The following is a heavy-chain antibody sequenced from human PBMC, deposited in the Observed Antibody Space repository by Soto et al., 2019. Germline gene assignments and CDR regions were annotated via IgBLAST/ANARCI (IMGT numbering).Heavy chain of an antibody. Sequence: EVQLVESGGGLVQPGGSLRLSCAASGFTFSSYWMHWVRQAPGKGLVWVSRINSDGSSTSYADSVKGRFTISRDNAKDTLYRQMSGLRAEDTAVYYCARVESAIPYYEYRDVWGKGTTVTVSS. CDR2: INSDGSST. CDR3: ARVESAIPYYEYRDV. J-gene: IGHJ6*03. CDR1: GFTFSSYW. V-gene: IGHV3-74*01.